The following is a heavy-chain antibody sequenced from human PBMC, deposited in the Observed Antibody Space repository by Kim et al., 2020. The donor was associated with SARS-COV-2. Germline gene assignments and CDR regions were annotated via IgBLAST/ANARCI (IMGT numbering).Heavy chain of an antibody. CDR1: GFTFSNAW. D-gene: IGHD1-26*01. Sequence: GGSLRLSCAASGFTFSNAWMSWVRQAPGKGLEWVGRIKSKTDGGTTDYAAPVKGRFTISRDDSKNTLYLQMNSLKTEDTAVYYCTTEGVGAAGWYFDLWGRGTLVTVSS. V-gene: IGHV3-15*01. J-gene: IGHJ2*01. CDR3: TTEGVGAAGWYFDL. CDR2: IKSKTDGGTT.